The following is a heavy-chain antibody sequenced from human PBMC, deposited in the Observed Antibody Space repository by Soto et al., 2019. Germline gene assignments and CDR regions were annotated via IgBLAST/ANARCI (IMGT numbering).Heavy chain of an antibody. J-gene: IGHJ4*02. CDR3: AELLDFWGNSDY. D-gene: IGHD3-10*01. CDR2: ISGSGGST. V-gene: IGHV3-23*01. Sequence: EVQLLESGGGLVQPGGSLRLSCAASGFTFSSYAMSWVRQAPGKGLEWVSAISGSGGSTYYADSVKGRFTISRDNSKNTLYLQMNSLRAEDTAVYYCAELLDFWGNSDYWGQGTLVTVSS. CDR1: GFTFSSYA.